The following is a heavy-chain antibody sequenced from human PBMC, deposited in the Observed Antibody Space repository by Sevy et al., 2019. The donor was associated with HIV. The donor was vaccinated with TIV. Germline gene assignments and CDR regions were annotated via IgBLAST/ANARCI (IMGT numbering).Heavy chain of an antibody. CDR3: ARDFWSAQRGMDV. D-gene: IGHD3-3*01. V-gene: IGHV3-74*01. CDR2: INSDGSGT. Sequence: GGSLRLSCAASGFTFSSYWMHWVRQAPGKGLVWVSRINSDGSGTSYAASVKGRFTISRDNAKNRLYLQMNSLRAEDTAVYYCARDFWSAQRGMDVWGQGTTVTVSS. J-gene: IGHJ6*02. CDR1: GFTFSSYW.